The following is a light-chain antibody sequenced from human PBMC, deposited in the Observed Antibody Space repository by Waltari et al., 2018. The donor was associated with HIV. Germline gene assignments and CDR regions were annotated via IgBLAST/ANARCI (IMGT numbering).Light chain of an antibody. V-gene: IGLV2-11*01. Sequence: QSALTQPRSVSGSPGQSVTISCAGTSSDVGDYNYVSWYQQHPGKAPKLMIYDVTNRPPGVPDRFSGSRSGNTASLTISGLQAEDEADYYCCSYAGSNTLVFGGGTKLTVL. CDR2: DVT. CDR1: SSDVGDYNY. CDR3: CSYAGSNTLV. J-gene: IGLJ2*01.